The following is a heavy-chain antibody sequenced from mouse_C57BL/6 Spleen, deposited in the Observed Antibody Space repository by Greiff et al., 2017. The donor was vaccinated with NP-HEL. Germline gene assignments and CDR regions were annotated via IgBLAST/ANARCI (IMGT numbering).Heavy chain of an antibody. CDR1: GFTFSSYT. CDR3: ARQGIYYDYDGFAY. D-gene: IGHD2-4*01. J-gene: IGHJ3*01. V-gene: IGHV5-9*01. Sequence: EVKVVESGGGLVKPGGSLKLSCAASGFTFSSYTMSWVRQTPEKRLEWVATISGGGGNTYYPDSVKGRFTISRDNAKNTLYLQMSSLRSEDTAWYYCARQGIYYDYDGFAYWGQGTLVTVSA. CDR2: ISGGGGNT.